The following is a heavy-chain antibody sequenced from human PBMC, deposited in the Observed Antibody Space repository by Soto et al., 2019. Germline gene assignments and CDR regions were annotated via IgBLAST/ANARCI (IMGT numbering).Heavy chain of an antibody. V-gene: IGHV1-46*01. J-gene: IGHJ6*03. CDR3: ARDRGSSSLLFYYYYYMDV. CDR2: INPNNGNT. Sequence: ASVKVSCKASGYTFTSYYMHWVRQAPGQGLEWMGLINPNNGNTNYAQKFQGRVTMTTDTSTSTAYMELRSLRSEDTAVYYCARDRGSSSLLFYYYYYMDVWGKGTTVTVSS. CDR1: GYTFTSYY. D-gene: IGHD6-6*01.